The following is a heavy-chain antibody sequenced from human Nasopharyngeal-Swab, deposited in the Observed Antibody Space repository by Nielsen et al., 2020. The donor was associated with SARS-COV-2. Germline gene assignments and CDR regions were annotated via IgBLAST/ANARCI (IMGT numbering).Heavy chain of an antibody. CDR1: SFTFSDSA. CDR2: VRSKGNNYAT. CDR3: TRCGGGCYSGRDY. J-gene: IGHJ4*02. V-gene: IGHV3-73*01. D-gene: IGHD2-15*01. Sequence: GESLKISCAASSFTFSDSAIHWVRQASGKGLEWVGRVRSKGNNYATAYSASVKGRLIIFRDDPTNTAYLQMNSLKTEDTAMYYCTRCGGGCYSGRDYWGQGTLVTVSS.